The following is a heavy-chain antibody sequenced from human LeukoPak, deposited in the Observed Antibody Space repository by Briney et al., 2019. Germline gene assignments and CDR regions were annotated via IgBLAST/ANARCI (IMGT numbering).Heavy chain of an antibody. V-gene: IGHV1-69*06. J-gene: IGHJ4*02. CDR1: GGTFSSYA. D-gene: IGHD4-17*01. Sequence: GAPVKVSCKASGGTFSSYAISWVRQAPGQGLEWMGGIIPIFGTANYAQKFQGRVTITADKSTSTAYMELSSLRSEDTAVYYCARVGDYGDYSFDYWGQGTLVTVSS. CDR2: IIPIFGTA. CDR3: ARVGDYGDYSFDY.